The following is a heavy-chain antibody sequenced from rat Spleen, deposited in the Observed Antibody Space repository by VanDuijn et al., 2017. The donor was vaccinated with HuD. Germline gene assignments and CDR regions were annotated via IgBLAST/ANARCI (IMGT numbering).Heavy chain of an antibody. V-gene: IGHV5-29*01. CDR2: ISYDGGST. Sequence: EAQLVESGGGLVQPGRSLKLSCAASGFTFNNYGMTWVRQVPTKGLEWVAYISYDGGSTYYRDSVKGRFTISRDNAKSTLYLQMDSLRSEDTATYYCARRHYGYTDYFDYWGQGVMVTVSS. D-gene: IGHD1-9*01. J-gene: IGHJ2*01. CDR1: GFTFNNYG. CDR3: ARRHYGYTDYFDY.